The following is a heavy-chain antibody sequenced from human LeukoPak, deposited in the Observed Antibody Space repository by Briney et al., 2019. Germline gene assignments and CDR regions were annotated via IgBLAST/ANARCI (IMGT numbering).Heavy chain of an antibody. CDR2: ISGSTGST. V-gene: IGHV3-23*01. J-gene: IGHJ4*02. D-gene: IGHD3-10*01. Sequence: PGGSLRLSCAGSGFTFSNCAMSWFRQAPWKGLEWVSTISGSTGSTYYADSVKGRFTITRDNSKNTLYLQMNSLRAEDTAVYYCAKDMTSYGSGSYYDYWGQGTLVTVSS. CDR3: AKDMTSYGSGSYYDY. CDR1: GFTFSNCA.